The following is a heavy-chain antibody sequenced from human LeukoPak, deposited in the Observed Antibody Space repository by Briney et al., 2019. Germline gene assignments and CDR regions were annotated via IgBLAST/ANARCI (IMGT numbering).Heavy chain of an antibody. J-gene: IGHJ4*02. CDR1: GFTVSSNY. CDR2: IYSGGST. CDR3: ARDRGDTPNFY. D-gene: IGHD2-21*02. Sequence: GGSLRLSCAASGFTVSSNYMSWVRQAPGKGLEWVSVIYSGGSTYYADSVKGRFTISRDNSKNTLYLQMNSLRAEDTAVYYCARDRGDTPNFYWGQGTLVTVSS. V-gene: IGHV3-53*01.